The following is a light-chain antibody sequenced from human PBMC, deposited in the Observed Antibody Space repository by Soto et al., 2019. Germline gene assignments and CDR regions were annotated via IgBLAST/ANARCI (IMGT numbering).Light chain of an antibody. CDR1: RDISNS. CDR3: QQTRPFPRN. V-gene: IGKV1-12*01. Sequence: MQITHSPSSVSASVGDRLTIACRASRDISNSLAWYQQTPGKAPTLLLRGASSLHRGVPSRFSAGGAGTEFTLTTRSLQTEDFATYYCQQTRPFPRNFGKGTKV. CDR2: GAS. J-gene: IGKJ1*01.